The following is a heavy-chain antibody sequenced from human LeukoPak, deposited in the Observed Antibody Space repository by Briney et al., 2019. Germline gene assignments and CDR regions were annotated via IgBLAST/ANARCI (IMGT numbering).Heavy chain of an antibody. V-gene: IGHV4-30-4*01. D-gene: IGHD2-15*01. CDR3: ARDRGSDFDY. CDR1: GGSISSGDYY. Sequence: SETLSLTCTVSGGSISSGDYYWSWIRQPPGKGLEWIGYIYYSGSTYYNPSLKSRVTISVDTSKNQFSLKLSSVTAADTAVYYCARDRGSDFDYWGQGTLVTVPS. J-gene: IGHJ4*02. CDR2: IYYSGST.